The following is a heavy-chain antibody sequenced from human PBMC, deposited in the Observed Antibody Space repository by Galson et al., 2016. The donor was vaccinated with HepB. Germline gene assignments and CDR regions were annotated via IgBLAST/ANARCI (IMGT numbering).Heavy chain of an antibody. CDR2: IYYDDRA. V-gene: IGHV3-53*01. CDR3: ARGPKNDAFDL. CDR1: GFTVNSNY. Sequence: SLRLSCAASGFTVNSNYMSWVRQAPGKGLEWVSIIYYDDRADYADSVEGRFTVSRDTSKNTLYLQMNSLRLDDTAIYFCARGPKNDAFDLWGQGTMVTVSS. J-gene: IGHJ3*01.